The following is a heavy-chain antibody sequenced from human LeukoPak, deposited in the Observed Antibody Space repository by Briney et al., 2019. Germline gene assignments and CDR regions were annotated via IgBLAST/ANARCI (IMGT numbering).Heavy chain of an antibody. Sequence: ASVTVSCKASGYTFTSYDINWVRQATGQGLEWMGWMNPNSGNTGYAQKFQGRVTMTRNTSISTAYMELSSLRSEDTAVYYCARGAGRYPFYYYMDVWGKGTTVTVSS. J-gene: IGHJ6*03. CDR1: GYTFTSYD. CDR3: ARGAGRYPFYYYMDV. D-gene: IGHD3-16*02. V-gene: IGHV1-8*01. CDR2: MNPNSGNT.